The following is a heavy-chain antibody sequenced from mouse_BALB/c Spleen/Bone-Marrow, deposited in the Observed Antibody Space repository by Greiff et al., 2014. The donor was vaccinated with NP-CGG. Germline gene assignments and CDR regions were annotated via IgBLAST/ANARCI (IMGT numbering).Heavy chain of an antibody. CDR2: IDPENGDT. CDR1: GFNIKDYY. Sequence: VQLQQSGAELVRPGASVKLSCTASGFNIKDYYMHWVKQRPEQGLEWIGWIDPENGDTEYAPKFQGEATMTADTSSNTAYLQHSNLTSEDTAVYYCNAQNCGYGALFAYWGQGTLVTVSA. D-gene: IGHD1-2*01. CDR3: NAQNCGYGALFAY. V-gene: IGHV14-4*02. J-gene: IGHJ3*01.